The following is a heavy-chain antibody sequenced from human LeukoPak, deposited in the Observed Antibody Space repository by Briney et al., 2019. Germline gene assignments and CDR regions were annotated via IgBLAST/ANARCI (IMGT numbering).Heavy chain of an antibody. CDR1: GFTFSSYE. J-gene: IGHJ4*02. D-gene: IGHD5-18*01. CDR3: RGYGYGLDY. V-gene: IGHV3-48*03. CDR2: ISSIGSTI. Sequence: GGSLRLSCAASGFTFSSYEMNWVRQAPGKGLEWVSYISSIGSTIYYADSVKGRFTISRDNAKNSLYLQMNSLRAEDTAVYYCRGYGYGLDYWGQGTLVTVSS.